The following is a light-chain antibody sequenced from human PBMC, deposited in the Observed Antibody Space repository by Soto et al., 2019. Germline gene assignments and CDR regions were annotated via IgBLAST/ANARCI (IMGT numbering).Light chain of an antibody. Sequence: ESLFTQSPVPLSFSQVERASLSFRASQLVSSNFLAWYQQKPGQAPRLLIYAASNRATATPGRFSGSGSGTDFTLTISRLEPEDEAFYYCQQYGSSPWTCGQGTKGDI. J-gene: IGKJ1*01. CDR1: QLVSSNF. V-gene: IGKV3-20*01. CDR3: QQYGSSPWT. CDR2: AAS.